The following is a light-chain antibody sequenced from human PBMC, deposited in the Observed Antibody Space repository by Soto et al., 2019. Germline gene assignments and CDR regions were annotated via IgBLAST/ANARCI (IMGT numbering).Light chain of an antibody. CDR1: NIGDEN. CDR3: RVSDTDSVV. CDR2: RDS. Sequence: SYELTQPLSVSVALGQTAAITCGGSNIGDENVHWYQQKPGQAPVLVIFRDSNRPSGIPERFSGSNSGNTATLTISRAQAGEEADYFCRVSDTDSVVFGGGTQLPVL. J-gene: IGLJ7*01. V-gene: IGLV3-9*01.